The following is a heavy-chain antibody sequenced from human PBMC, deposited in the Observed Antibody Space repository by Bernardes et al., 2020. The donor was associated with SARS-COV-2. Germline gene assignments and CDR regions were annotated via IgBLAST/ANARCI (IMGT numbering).Heavy chain of an antibody. D-gene: IGHD6-19*01. CDR2: IWYDGSNK. V-gene: IGHV3-33*01. CDR1: VFTFSSYG. CDR3: AREVEQWLLGPEYFQH. J-gene: IGHJ1*01. Sequence: GGSLRLSCSSSVFTFSSYGMHWVRQAPGKVLEWVAVIWYDGSNKYYADSVKGRFTISRDNSKNTLYLQMNSLRAEDTAVYYCAREVEQWLLGPEYFQHWGKGTLVTVSS.